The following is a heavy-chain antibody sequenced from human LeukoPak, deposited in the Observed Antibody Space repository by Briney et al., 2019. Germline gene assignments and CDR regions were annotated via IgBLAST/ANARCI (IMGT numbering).Heavy chain of an antibody. CDR3: AKAMSTDHYDSKGFYRVDFDS. D-gene: IGHD3-22*01. CDR1: GFTFSTYA. Sequence: GGSLRLSCAASGFTFSTYAMSWVRQAPGKGLEWVSALSNSGGSGGTTYFADSVKGRFSISGDNSKSTLYLQLSGLTAEDTAVYYCAKAMSTDHYDSKGFYRVDFDSWGQGTLVTVSS. CDR2: LSNSGGSGGTT. V-gene: IGHV3-23*01. J-gene: IGHJ4*02.